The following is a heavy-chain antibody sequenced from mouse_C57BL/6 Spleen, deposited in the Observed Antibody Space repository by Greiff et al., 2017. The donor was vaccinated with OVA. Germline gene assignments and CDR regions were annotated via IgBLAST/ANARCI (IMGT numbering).Heavy chain of an antibody. D-gene: IGHD2-1*01. J-gene: IGHJ1*03. CDR1: GYSITSGYY. CDR2: ISYDGSN. Sequence: EVQLVESGPGLVKPSQSLSLTCSVTGYSITSGYYWNWIRQFPGNKLEWMGYISYDGSNNYNPSLKNRISITRDTSKNQFFLKLNSVTTEDTATYYCARRGYGNWYFDVWGTGTTVTVSS. CDR3: ARRGYGNWYFDV. V-gene: IGHV3-6*01.